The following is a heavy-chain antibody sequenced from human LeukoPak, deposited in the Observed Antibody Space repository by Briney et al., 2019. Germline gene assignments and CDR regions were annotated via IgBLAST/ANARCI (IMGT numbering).Heavy chain of an antibody. V-gene: IGHV1-69*01. CDR1: GGTFSSYA. CDR2: IIPVFGTS. Sequence: PGGSLRLSCAASGGTFSSYAISWVRQAPGQGLEWMGGIIPVFGTSNYAQKLQGRVTITADESTRTAYMELSSLRSEDTAVYYCARVTGGRYCSTTSCYMRGWFDPWGQGTLVTVSS. D-gene: IGHD2-2*02. J-gene: IGHJ5*02. CDR3: ARVTGGRYCSTTSCYMRGWFDP.